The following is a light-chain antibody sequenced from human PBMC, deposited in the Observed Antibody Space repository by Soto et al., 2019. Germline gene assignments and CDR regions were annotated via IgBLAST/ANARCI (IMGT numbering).Light chain of an antibody. CDR1: QRVDNC. CDR3: QQFYRYPWT. CDR2: KAS. J-gene: IGKJ1*01. Sequence: DIPITQSPSTPSAIAGDRVTITCRASQRVDNCLAWYQQKPRKAPHPLIYKASSLETGVPSRFSGSGSVTEFTLTISSLQPDDFATYYCQQFYRYPWTFGQGTKVEIK. V-gene: IGKV1-5*03.